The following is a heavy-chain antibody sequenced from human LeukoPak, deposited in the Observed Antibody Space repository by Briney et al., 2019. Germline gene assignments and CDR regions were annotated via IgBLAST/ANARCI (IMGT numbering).Heavy chain of an antibody. CDR1: GFTFKSYE. D-gene: IGHD2-15*01. CDR3: ARLYRYCSGGSCYSFDY. CDR2: IKQDGSEK. V-gene: IGHV3-7*01. Sequence: GGSLRLSCAASGFTFKSYEMNWVRQAPGKGLEWVANIKQDGSEKYYVDSVKGRFTISRDNAKNSLYLQMNSLRAEDTAVYYCARLYRYCSGGSCYSFDYWGQGSLVTVSS. J-gene: IGHJ4*02.